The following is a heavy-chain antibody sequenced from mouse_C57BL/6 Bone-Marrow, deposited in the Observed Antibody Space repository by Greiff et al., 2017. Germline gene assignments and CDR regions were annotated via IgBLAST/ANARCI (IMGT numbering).Heavy chain of an antibody. Sequence: QVQLQQSGPELVKPGASVKISCKASGYAFSSSWMNWVKQRPGKGLEWIGRIYPENGDTEYASKFQGKATITAATSSNTAYLQLSSLTSEDTAVYYCTTGSSYSYYFDYWGQGTTLTVSS. CDR2: IYPENGDT. V-gene: IGHV1-82*01. CDR1: GYAFSSSW. CDR3: TTGSSYSYYFDY. D-gene: IGHD1-1*01. J-gene: IGHJ2*01.